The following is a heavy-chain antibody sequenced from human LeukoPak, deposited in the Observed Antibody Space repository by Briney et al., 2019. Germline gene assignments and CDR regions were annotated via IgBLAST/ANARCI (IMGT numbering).Heavy chain of an antibody. CDR2: ISAYNGNT. Sequence: GASVKVSCKASGYTFTSYGISWVRQAPGQGLEWMGWISAYNGNTNYARKLQGRVTMTTDTSTSTAYMELRSLRSDDTAVYYCARDRALGVVVPASNYWGQGTLVTVSS. CDR3: ARDRALGVVVPASNY. D-gene: IGHD2-2*01. CDR1: GYTFTSYG. J-gene: IGHJ4*02. V-gene: IGHV1-18*01.